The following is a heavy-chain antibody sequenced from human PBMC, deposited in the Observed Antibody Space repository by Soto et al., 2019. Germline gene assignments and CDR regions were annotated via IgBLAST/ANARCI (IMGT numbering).Heavy chain of an antibody. CDR2: IYSGGST. Sequence: GGSLRLSCAASGFTVSSNYMSWVRQAPGKGLEWVSVIYSGGSTYYADSVKGRFTISRDNSKNTLYLQMNSLRAEDTAVDYCAREGSGSYYGAFDIWGQGTMVTVSS. J-gene: IGHJ3*02. D-gene: IGHD1-26*01. CDR1: GFTVSSNY. V-gene: IGHV3-53*01. CDR3: AREGSGSYYGAFDI.